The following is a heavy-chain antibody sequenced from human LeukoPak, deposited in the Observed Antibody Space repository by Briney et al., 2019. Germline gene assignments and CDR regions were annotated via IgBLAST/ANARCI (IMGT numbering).Heavy chain of an antibody. CDR1: GYTFTGYY. CDR3: ARDGGDFWSGYYYYFDY. V-gene: IGHV1-2*02. CDR2: INPNSGGT. Sequence: ASVKVSYKASGYTFTGYYMHWVRQAPGQGLEWMGWINPNSGGTNYAQKFQGRVTMTRDTSISTAYMELSRLRSDDTAVYYCARDGGDFWSGYYYYFDYWGQGTLVTVSS. D-gene: IGHD3-3*01. J-gene: IGHJ4*02.